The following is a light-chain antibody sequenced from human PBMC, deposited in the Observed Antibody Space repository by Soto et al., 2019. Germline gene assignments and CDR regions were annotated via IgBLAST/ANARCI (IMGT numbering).Light chain of an antibody. CDR1: QRISGY. V-gene: IGKV3-11*01. Sequence: EIVFAQSSAPPSLSPGARATLSCRASQRISGYLAWYQQRPGQAPRLLIYDASNRATGIPVRFSGSGSGSDYTLTISNLESEDFAVYYCQQRSNWPWTYGQGTKVDIK. J-gene: IGKJ1*01. CDR2: DAS. CDR3: QQRSNWPWT.